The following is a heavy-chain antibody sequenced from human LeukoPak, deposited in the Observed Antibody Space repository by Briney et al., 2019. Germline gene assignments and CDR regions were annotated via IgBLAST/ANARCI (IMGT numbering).Heavy chain of an antibody. CDR3: ARSNWNYHIPNYFDY. CDR1: GGSISSYY. J-gene: IGHJ4*02. V-gene: IGHV4-59*01. CDR2: IYYSGST. Sequence: PSETLSLTCTVSGGSISSYYWSWIRQPPGKGLEWIGYIYYSGSTNYNPSLKSRVTISVDTSKNQFSLKLSSVTAADTAVYYCARSNWNYHIPNYFDYWGQGTLVTVSS. D-gene: IGHD1-7*01.